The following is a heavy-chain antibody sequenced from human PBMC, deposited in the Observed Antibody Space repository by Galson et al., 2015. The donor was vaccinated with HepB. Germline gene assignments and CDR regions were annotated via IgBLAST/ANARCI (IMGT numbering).Heavy chain of an antibody. CDR2: ISAYNGNT. J-gene: IGHJ5*02. Sequence: SVKVSCKASGYTFTSYGISWVRQAPGQGLEWMGWISAYNGNTNYAQKLQGRVTMTTDTSTSTAYMELRSLRSDDTAVYYCARDTISSSWSWFDPWGQGTLVTVSS. V-gene: IGHV1-18*01. CDR3: ARDTISSSWSWFDP. D-gene: IGHD6-13*01. CDR1: GYTFTSYG.